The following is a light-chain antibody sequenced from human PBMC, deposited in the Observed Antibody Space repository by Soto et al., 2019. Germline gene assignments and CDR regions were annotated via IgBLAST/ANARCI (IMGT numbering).Light chain of an antibody. J-gene: IGKJ5*01. CDR2: DVS. CDR3: QQYNNWPPWIT. CDR1: QSVGSN. Sequence: EIVMTQSPATLSVSPGDRAXLSCRASQSVGSNLDWYQQKAGQAPRLLIYDVSTRATGVPVRFGGSGSGTEFTLTISSLQSEDFAVYYCQQYNNWPPWITFGQGTRLEIK. V-gene: IGKV3-15*01.